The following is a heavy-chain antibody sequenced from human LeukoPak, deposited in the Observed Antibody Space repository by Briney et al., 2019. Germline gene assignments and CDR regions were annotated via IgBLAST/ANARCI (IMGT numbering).Heavy chain of an antibody. J-gene: IGHJ3*02. V-gene: IGHV3-43*02. Sequence: PGGSLRLSCAASGFTFDDYAMHWVRQAPGKRLEWVSLISGDGGSTYYADSVKGRFTISRDNSKNSLYLQMNSLRTEDTALYYCAIDISMVVTPDAFDIWGQGTMVTVSS. CDR3: AIDISMVVTPDAFDI. CDR1: GFTFDDYA. D-gene: IGHD4-23*01. CDR2: ISGDGGST.